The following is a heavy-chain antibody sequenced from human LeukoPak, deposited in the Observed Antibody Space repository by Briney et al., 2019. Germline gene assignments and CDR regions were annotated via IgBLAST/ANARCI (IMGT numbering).Heavy chain of an antibody. CDR3: AREHPGYYSDSSGYRHAFDI. J-gene: IGHJ3*02. V-gene: IGHV3-33*01. CDR1: GFTFSSYG. D-gene: IGHD3-22*01. CDR2: IWYDGGNK. Sequence: PGGSLRLSCAASGFTFSSYGMPWVRQAPGKGLEWVAVIWYDGGNKYYADSVKGRFTISRDNSKNTLYLQMNSRRDEDTGVYYCAREHPGYYSDSSGYRHAFDIWGQGTMVTVSS.